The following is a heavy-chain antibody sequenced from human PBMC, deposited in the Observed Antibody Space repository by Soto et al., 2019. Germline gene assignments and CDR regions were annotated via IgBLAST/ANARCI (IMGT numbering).Heavy chain of an antibody. CDR1: GFTFSSYA. D-gene: IGHD3-3*01. Sequence: PGGSLRLSCAAPGFTFSSYAMSWVRQAPGKGLEWVSAISGSGGSTYYADPVKGRFTISRDNSKNTLYLQMNSLRAEDTAVYYCALGRFLEWPNPASNWFDPWGQGTLVTVSS. V-gene: IGHV3-23*01. J-gene: IGHJ5*02. CDR3: ALGRFLEWPNPASNWFDP. CDR2: ISGSGGST.